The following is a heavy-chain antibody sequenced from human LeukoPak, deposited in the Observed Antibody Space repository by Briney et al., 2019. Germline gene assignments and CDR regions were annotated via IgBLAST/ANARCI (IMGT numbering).Heavy chain of an antibody. Sequence: SESLSLTRAVSSASVSSHYWTWIRQPPGEGLEWIGYISYIGRTNYNPSRKSRVTISIDTSKNQFSLKPSSVTAADTAVYYCARDLVTGTKGFDIWGQGTMVSVSS. D-gene: IGHD4-17*01. J-gene: IGHJ3*02. CDR2: ISYIGRT. V-gene: IGHV4-59*02. CDR1: SASVSSHY. CDR3: ARDLVTGTKGFDI.